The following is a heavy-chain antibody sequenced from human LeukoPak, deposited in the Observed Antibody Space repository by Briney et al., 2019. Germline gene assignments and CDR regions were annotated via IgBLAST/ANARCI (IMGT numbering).Heavy chain of an antibody. J-gene: IGHJ4*02. CDR3: ARDRGTVNLDY. CDR2: ISSSGSYI. Sequence: GSLRLSCAASGFTFSSYSMNWVRQAPGRGLEWVSSISSSGSYIYYADSLKGRFTISRDNAKNSLYLQMNSLRAEDTAVYYCARDRGTVNLDYWGQGTLVTVSS. CDR1: GFTFSSYS. D-gene: IGHD4-11*01. V-gene: IGHV3-21*01.